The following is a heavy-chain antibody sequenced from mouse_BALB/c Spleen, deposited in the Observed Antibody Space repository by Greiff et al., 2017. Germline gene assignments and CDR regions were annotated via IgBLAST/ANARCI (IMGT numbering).Heavy chain of an antibody. CDR3: ARWDDGYYAMDY. J-gene: IGHJ4*01. D-gene: IGHD4-1*01. CDR1: GYTFSSYW. Sequence: QVQLQQSGAELMKPGASVKISCKATGYTFSSYWIEWVKQRPGNGLEWIGGILPGSGSTNYNEKFKGKATFTADTSSNTVYMQLSSLTSEDSAVYYCARWDDGYYAMDYWGQGTSVTVSS. V-gene: IGHV1-9*01. CDR2: ILPGSGST.